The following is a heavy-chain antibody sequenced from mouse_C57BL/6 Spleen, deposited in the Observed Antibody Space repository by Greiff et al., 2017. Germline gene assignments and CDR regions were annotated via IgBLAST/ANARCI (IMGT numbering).Heavy chain of an antibody. Sequence: QVQLQQSGAELARPGASVKLSCKASGYTFTSYGISWVKQRTGQGLEWIGEIYPRSGNTYYNEKFKGKATLTADKSSSTAYMELRSLTSKDSAVYFCARSSYGSSPYYFDYWGQGTTLTVSS. CDR2: IYPRSGNT. D-gene: IGHD1-1*01. CDR3: ARSSYGSSPYYFDY. J-gene: IGHJ2*01. CDR1: GYTFTSYG. V-gene: IGHV1-81*01.